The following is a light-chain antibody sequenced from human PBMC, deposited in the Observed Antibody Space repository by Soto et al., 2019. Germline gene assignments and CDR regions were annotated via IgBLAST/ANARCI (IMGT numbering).Light chain of an antibody. V-gene: IGKV3D-15*01. Sequence: EVVMTQSPATLSVSPGERATLSCSASQSVSSNLAWYQLKPGQAPRLLIYGASTRATGIPARFSGSGSGTEFTLTISSLQSEDFAIYYCQQYNNWPLTFGGGTKVEIK. CDR2: GAS. J-gene: IGKJ4*01. CDR1: QSVSSN. CDR3: QQYNNWPLT.